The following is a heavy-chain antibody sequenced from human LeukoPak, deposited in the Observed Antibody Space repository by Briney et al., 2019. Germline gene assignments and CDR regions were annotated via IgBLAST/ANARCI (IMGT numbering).Heavy chain of an antibody. Sequence: SETLSLTCTVSGGSISIYYWSWIRQPPGKGLEWIGYIYYSGSTNYNPSLKSRVTISVDTSKNQFSLKLSSVTAADTAVYYCARAHQYCTNGVCYGLDYWGQGTLVTVSS. V-gene: IGHV4-59*01. CDR2: IYYSGST. CDR1: GGSISIYY. D-gene: IGHD2-8*01. J-gene: IGHJ4*02. CDR3: ARAHQYCTNGVCYGLDY.